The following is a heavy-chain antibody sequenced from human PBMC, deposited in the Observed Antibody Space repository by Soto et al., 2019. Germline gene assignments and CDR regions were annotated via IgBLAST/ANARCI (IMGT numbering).Heavy chain of an antibody. CDR3: ARVHRPYCSSTSCYVWDP. CDR1: GYTFTSYD. V-gene: IGHV1-8*01. D-gene: IGHD2-2*01. J-gene: IGHJ5*02. CDR2: MNPNSGNT. Sequence: ASVKVSCKASGYTFTSYDINWVRQATGQGLEWMGWMNPNSGNTGYAQKFQGRVTMTRNTSISTAYMELNSLRSEDTAVYYCARVHRPYCSSTSCYVWDPWGQGTLVTVSS.